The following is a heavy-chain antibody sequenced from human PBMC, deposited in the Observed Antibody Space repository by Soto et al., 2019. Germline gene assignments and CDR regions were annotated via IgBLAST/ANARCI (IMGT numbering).Heavy chain of an antibody. CDR3: ARADSLIIPVVSDL. Sequence: GGSLRLSCTVSGFAFNNYGINWVRQAPGKGLEWVSSISQGDYKYYSDSVKGRFTISRDNAKNSVSLQMNTLRVEDTAVYYCARADSLIIPVVSDLWGQGTLVTGSS. CDR2: ISQGDYK. V-gene: IGHV3-21*01. J-gene: IGHJ5*02. D-gene: IGHD2-2*01. CDR1: GFAFNNYG.